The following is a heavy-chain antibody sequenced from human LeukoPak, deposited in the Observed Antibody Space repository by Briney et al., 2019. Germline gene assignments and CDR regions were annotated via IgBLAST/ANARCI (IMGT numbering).Heavy chain of an antibody. Sequence: GGSLRLSCAASGFTFSSYSMNWVRQAPGKGLEWVSYISSSGSTIYYADSVKGRFTLSRDNAKNSLYLQMNSLRAEDTAVYYCARTGGSYPYYFEYWGQGTLVTVSS. CDR1: GFTFSSYS. V-gene: IGHV3-48*04. D-gene: IGHD1-26*01. J-gene: IGHJ4*02. CDR2: ISSSGSTI. CDR3: ARTGGSYPYYFEY.